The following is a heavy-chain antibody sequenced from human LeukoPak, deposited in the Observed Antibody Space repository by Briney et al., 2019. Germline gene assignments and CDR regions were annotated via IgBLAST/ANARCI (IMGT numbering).Heavy chain of an antibody. CDR2: IIPIFGTA. CDR1: GGTFSSYA. Sequence: SVKVSCKASGGTFSSYAISWVRQAPGQGLEWMGGIIPIFGTANYAQKFQGRVTITADESTSTAYMELSSLRSEDTAVYYCARAGLGVVSRGVLYYYYMDVWGKGTTVTVSS. J-gene: IGHJ6*03. CDR3: ARAGLGVVSRGVLYYYYMDV. V-gene: IGHV1-69*13. D-gene: IGHD3-3*01.